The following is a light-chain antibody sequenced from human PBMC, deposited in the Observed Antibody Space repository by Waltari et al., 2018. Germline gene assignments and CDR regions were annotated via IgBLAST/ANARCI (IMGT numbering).Light chain of an antibody. J-gene: IGKJ3*01. CDR1: QGISSW. V-gene: IGKV1D-12*01. CDR3: QQANSFPFT. CDR2: VAS. Sequence: DILMTQSPSSVSASVGDTVTITCRASQGISSWLAWYQQKRGKAPRLLMYVASNLQSGVPSRFSGSGSGTDFTLTISSLQPEDFATYYCQQANSFPFTFGPGTKVDIK.